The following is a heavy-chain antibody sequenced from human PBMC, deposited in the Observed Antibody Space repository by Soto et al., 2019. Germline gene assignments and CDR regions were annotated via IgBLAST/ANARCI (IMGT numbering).Heavy chain of an antibody. J-gene: IGHJ4*01. CDR2: IYYSGST. CDR1: GGSISSYY. Sequence: SETLSLTCTVSGGSISSYYWSWIRQPPGKGLEWIGYIYYSGSTDYNPSLKSRVTISVDTSKNQFSLKLSSVAAADTALYYCARGGYCSGGSCSGPSFEYWGHGTLVTVSS. CDR3: ARGGYCSGGSCSGPSFEY. D-gene: IGHD2-15*01. V-gene: IGHV4-59*12.